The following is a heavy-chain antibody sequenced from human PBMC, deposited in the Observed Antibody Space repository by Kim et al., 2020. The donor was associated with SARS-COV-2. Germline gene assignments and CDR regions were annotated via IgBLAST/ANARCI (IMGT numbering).Heavy chain of an antibody. CDR2: IYWDDDK. CDR1: GFSLSTSGVG. V-gene: IGHV2-5*02. CDR3: ALLGLITFGGVIDS. D-gene: IGHD3-16*01. Sequence: SGPTLVNPTQTLTLTCTFSGFSLSTSGVGVGWIRQPPGTALEWLALIYWDDDKRYSPSLKSRLTITKDTSKNQVVLTMTNMDPVDTATYYCALLGLITFGGVIDSWGQGTLVTVSS. J-gene: IGHJ5*01.